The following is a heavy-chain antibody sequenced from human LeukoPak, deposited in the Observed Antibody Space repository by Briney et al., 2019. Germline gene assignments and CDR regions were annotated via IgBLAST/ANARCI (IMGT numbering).Heavy chain of an antibody. CDR3: ARGSTARYYYDSSGYYRGAVDH. CDR2: INPSGGST. V-gene: IGHV1-46*01. D-gene: IGHD3-22*01. J-gene: IGHJ4*02. Sequence: ASVKVSCKASGYTFTSYYMHWVRQAPGQGLEWMGIINPSGGSTSYAQKFQGRVTMTRDMSTSTVYMELSSLRSEDTAVYYCARGSTARYYYDSSGYYRGAVDHWGQGTLVTISS. CDR1: GYTFTSYY.